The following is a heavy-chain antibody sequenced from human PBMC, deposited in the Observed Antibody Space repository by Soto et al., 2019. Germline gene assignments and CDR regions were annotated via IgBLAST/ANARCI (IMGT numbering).Heavy chain of an antibody. CDR2: ISGSGGST. CDR3: AKVWAGGQLVWFPFDP. J-gene: IGHJ5*02. V-gene: IGHV3-23*01. CDR1: GFTFSSYA. D-gene: IGHD6-6*01. Sequence: GGSLRLSCAASGFTFSSYAMSWVRQAPGKGLEWVSAISGSGGSTYYADSVKGRFTISRDNSKNTLYLQMNSLRAEDTAVYYCAKVWAGGQLVWFPFDPWGQGTLVTVSS.